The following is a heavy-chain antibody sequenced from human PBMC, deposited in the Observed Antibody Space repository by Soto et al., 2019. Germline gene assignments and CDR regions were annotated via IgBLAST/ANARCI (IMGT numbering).Heavy chain of an antibody. J-gene: IGHJ4*02. CDR2: ISYDGSNK. Sequence: GGSLRLSCAASGFTFSSYGMHWVRQAPGKGLEWVAVISYDGSNKYYADSVKGRFTISRDNSKNTLYLQMNSLRAEDTAVYYCAKGSRHYYDSSKVYYFDYWGQGTLVTVSS. CDR3: AKGSRHYYDSSKVYYFDY. V-gene: IGHV3-30*18. CDR1: GFTFSSYG. D-gene: IGHD3-22*01.